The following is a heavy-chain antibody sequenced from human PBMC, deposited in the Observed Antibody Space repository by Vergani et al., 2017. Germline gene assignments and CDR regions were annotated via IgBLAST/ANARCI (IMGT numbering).Heavy chain of an antibody. Sequence: EVQMVESGGGLVKPGGSLRLSCAASGFTFSSYSMNWVRQAPGKGLEWVSSISSSSSYIYYADSVKGRFTISRDNAKNSLYLQMNSLRAEDTAVYYCARHHQLIAVAVYDAFDIWGQGTMVTVSS. CDR3: ARHHQLIAVAVYDAFDI. CDR2: ISSSSSYI. J-gene: IGHJ3*02. D-gene: IGHD6-19*01. CDR1: GFTFSSYS. V-gene: IGHV3-21*01.